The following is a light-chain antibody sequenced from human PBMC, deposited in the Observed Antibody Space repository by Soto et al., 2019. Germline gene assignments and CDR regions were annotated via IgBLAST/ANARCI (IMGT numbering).Light chain of an antibody. Sequence: EIVLTQSPGTLSLSPGERATLSCRSSQSISNSLAWYQQKPGQAPRLLIYDASNRATGIPARFSGSGSGTDFTLTISSLEPEDFVLYYCQQRGEWPPGATFGQGTRLEIK. V-gene: IGKV3-11*01. CDR1: QSISNS. CDR3: QQRGEWPPGAT. J-gene: IGKJ5*01. CDR2: DAS.